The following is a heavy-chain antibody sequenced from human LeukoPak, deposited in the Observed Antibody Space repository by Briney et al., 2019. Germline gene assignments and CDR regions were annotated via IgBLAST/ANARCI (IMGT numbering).Heavy chain of an antibody. CDR2: INHSGST. J-gene: IGHJ6*02. V-gene: IGHV4-34*01. CDR1: GGSFSGYY. CDR3: ARSRVLWFGAFYYYGMDV. Sequence: SETLSLTCAVYGGSFSGYYWSWIRQPPGKGLEWIGEINHSGSTNYNPSLKSRVTISVDTSKNQFSLKLSSVTAADTAVYYCARSRVLWFGAFYYYGMDVWGQGTTVTVSS. D-gene: IGHD3-10*01.